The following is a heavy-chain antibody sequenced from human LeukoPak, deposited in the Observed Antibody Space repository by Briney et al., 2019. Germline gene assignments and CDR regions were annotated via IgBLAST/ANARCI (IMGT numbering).Heavy chain of an antibody. V-gene: IGHV3-74*01. CDR2: IHSDGSST. CDR3: AKVFFGDSSGFDY. Sequence: GGSLRLSCAASGFTFRNYWMHWVRQPPGRGLVWVSRIHSDGSSTTYADSVKGRFTISRDNSKNTLYLQMNSLRAEDTAVYYCAKVFFGDSSGFDYWGQGTLVTVSS. D-gene: IGHD3-22*01. J-gene: IGHJ4*02. CDR1: GFTFRNYW.